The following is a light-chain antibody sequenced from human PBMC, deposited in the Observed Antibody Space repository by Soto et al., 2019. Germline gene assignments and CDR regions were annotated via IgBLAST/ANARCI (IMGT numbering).Light chain of an antibody. CDR2: TAS. J-gene: IGKJ1*01. CDR3: QQYNDYSAWT. Sequence: IQLTQSPASLSASEGDRVTFTCRASQDIAIYLAWYQQKPGEAPNLLIHTASTLHGGVPSRFSGTESGTEFTLTISSLRPDDVATYYCQQYNDYSAWTFGQGTKVDIK. V-gene: IGKV1-9*01. CDR1: QDIAIY.